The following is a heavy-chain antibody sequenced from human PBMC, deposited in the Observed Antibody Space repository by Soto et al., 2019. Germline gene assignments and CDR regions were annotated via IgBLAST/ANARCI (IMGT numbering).Heavy chain of an antibody. CDR1: GGSISSGGYY. CDR3: ARDSKGGSMGY. CDR2: IYYSGST. D-gene: IGHD2-2*01. V-gene: IGHV4-31*03. Sequence: SETLSLTCTVSGGSISSGGYYWSWIRQHPGKGLEWIGYIYYSGSTYYNPSLKSRVTISVDTSKSQFSLKLSSVTAADTAVYYCARDSKGGSMGYWGQGTLVTVSS. J-gene: IGHJ4*02.